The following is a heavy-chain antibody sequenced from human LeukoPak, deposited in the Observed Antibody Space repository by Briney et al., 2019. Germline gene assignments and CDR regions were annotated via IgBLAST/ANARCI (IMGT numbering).Heavy chain of an antibody. CDR3: ARVKSRWSNWFDP. V-gene: IGHV1-69*13. D-gene: IGHD6-13*01. J-gene: IGHJ5*02. Sequence: SVKVSCKASGGTFSSYAISWVRQAPGQGLEWMGGIIPIFGTANYAQKFQGRVTITADESTSTAYMELSRLRSDDTAVYYCARVKSRWSNWFDPWGQGTLVTVSS. CDR1: GGTFSSYA. CDR2: IIPIFGTA.